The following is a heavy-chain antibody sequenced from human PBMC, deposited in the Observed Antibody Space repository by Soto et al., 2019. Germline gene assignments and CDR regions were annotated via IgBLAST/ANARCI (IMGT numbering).Heavy chain of an antibody. D-gene: IGHD6-13*01. J-gene: IGHJ4*02. CDR1: GGTFSSYA. V-gene: IGHV1-69*12. Sequence: QVQLVQSGAEVKKPGSSVKVSCKASGGTFSSYAISWVRQAPGQGLEWMGGIIPIFGTANYAQKFQGRVTITADESMSPACMELSSLRSADTAVYYWARDVIAAAGTAGWGQGTLVTVAS. CDR3: ARDVIAAAGTAG. CDR2: IIPIFGTA.